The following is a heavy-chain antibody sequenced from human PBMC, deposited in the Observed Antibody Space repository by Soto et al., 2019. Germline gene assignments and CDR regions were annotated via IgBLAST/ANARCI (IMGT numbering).Heavy chain of an antibody. V-gene: IGHV3-33*01. D-gene: IGHD6-6*01. J-gene: IGHJ4*02. CDR3: ARVPEAGRALFAY. CDR1: GFIFSDFA. Sequence: GGSLRLSCAASGFIFSDFAMHWVRQAPGKGLEWVAEIWYDGSNEYYGDSVKGRFTISRDNSKNTLYLQLNSLRAEDTAVYYCARVPEAGRALFAYWGQGALVTVSS. CDR2: IWYDGSNE.